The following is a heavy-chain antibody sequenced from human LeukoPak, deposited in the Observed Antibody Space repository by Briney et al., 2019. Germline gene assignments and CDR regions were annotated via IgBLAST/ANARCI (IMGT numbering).Heavy chain of an antibody. CDR2: IYYSGST. CDR1: GGSISSSSYY. V-gene: IGHV4-39*01. CDR3: ARRWIPGYYYDSSGYWFAFDI. Sequence: SETLPLTCTVSGGSISSSSYYWGWIRQPPGKGLEWIGSIYYSGSTYYNPSLKSRVTISVDTSKNQFSLKLSSVTAADTAVYYCARRWIPGYYYDSSGYWFAFDIWGQGTMVTVSS. J-gene: IGHJ3*02. D-gene: IGHD3-22*01.